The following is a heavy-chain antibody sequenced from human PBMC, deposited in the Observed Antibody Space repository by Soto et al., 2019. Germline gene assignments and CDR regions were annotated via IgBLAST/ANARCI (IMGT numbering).Heavy chain of an antibody. CDR2: ISYDGSNK. V-gene: IGHV3-30*18. D-gene: IGHD3-16*01. CDR3: AKGIHVNSPYGMDV. Sequence: QVQLVESGGGVVQPGRSLRLSCAASGFTFSSYGMHWVRQAPGKGLEWVAVISYDGSNKYYADSVKGRFTISRDNSKNMLYLQMNSLRAEDTAVYYCAKGIHVNSPYGMDVWGQGTTVTVSS. J-gene: IGHJ6*02. CDR1: GFTFSSYG.